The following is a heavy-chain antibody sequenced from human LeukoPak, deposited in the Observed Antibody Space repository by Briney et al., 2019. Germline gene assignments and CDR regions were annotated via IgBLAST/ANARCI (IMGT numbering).Heavy chain of an antibody. Sequence: GASVKVSCKASGYTFTSYYMHWVRQAPGQGLEWMGMINPSGGSTSYAQKFQGRVTMTRDMSTSTVYMELSSLRSEDTAVYYCARDLIGGRITMVRGVIGHLVYWGQGTLVTVSS. V-gene: IGHV1-46*01. CDR1: GYTFTSYY. J-gene: IGHJ4*02. D-gene: IGHD3-10*01. CDR2: INPSGGST. CDR3: ARDLIGGRITMVRGVIGHLVY.